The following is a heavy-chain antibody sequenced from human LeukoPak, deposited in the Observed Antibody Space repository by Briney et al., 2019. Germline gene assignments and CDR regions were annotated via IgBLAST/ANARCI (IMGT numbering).Heavy chain of an antibody. V-gene: IGHV4-38-2*02. CDR1: GYSISSGYY. Sequence: SETLSLTCDVSGYSISSGYYWGWIRQPPGKGLEWIGSIYHSGSTYYNPSLKSRVTISVDTSKNQFSLKLSSVTAADTAVYYCAREGLLWFGELSLGGQGTLVTVSS. CDR3: AREGLLWFGELSL. CDR2: IYHSGST. J-gene: IGHJ4*02. D-gene: IGHD3-10*01.